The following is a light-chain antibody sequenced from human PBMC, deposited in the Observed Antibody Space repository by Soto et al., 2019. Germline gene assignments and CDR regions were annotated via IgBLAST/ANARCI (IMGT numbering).Light chain of an antibody. J-gene: IGKJ1*01. Sequence: DIQMTQSPSSLSASVGDRVTITCRASQSISSYLNWYQQKPGKAPKLLIYAASSLQSGVPSRFSGSGSVTDFTLTISSLQPEDFATYYSQQSYSTPWTFCQGTKVEIK. CDR3: QQSYSTPWT. CDR1: QSISSY. V-gene: IGKV1-39*01. CDR2: AAS.